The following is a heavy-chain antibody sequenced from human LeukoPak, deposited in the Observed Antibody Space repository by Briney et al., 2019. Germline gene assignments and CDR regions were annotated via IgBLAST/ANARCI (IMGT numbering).Heavy chain of an antibody. Sequence: GASVKVSCKASGYTFTGYYMHWVRQAPGQGLEWMGRIIPILGIANYAQKFQGRVTITADKSTSTAYMELSSLRSEDTAVYYCAREDEYCTNGVCYLPGSQWGQGTLVTVSS. V-gene: IGHV1-69*04. J-gene: IGHJ4*02. CDR2: IIPILGIA. CDR1: GYTFTGYY. D-gene: IGHD2-8*01. CDR3: AREDEYCTNGVCYLPGSQ.